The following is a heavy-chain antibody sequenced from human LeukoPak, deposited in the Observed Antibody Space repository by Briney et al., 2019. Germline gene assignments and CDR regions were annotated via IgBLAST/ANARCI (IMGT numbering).Heavy chain of an antibody. CDR3: ARDKKVVVAARGNWFDP. CDR1: GGSISSGSYY. CDR2: IYTSGST. Sequence: PSETLSLTCTVSGGSISSGSYYWSWIRQPAGKGLEWIGRIYTSGSTNHNPSLKSRVTISVDTSKNQFSLKLSSVTAADTAVYYCARDKKVVVAARGNWFDPWGQGTLVTVSS. V-gene: IGHV4-61*02. J-gene: IGHJ5*02. D-gene: IGHD2-15*01.